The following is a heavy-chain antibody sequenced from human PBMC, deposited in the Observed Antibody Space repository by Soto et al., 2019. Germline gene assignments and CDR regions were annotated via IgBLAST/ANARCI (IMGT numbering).Heavy chain of an antibody. CDR3: AKDRVRSGIGGVDY. Sequence: GGTLSLSCTASGFTFSSHGMHWVRDAPRTGLEWGAVVSYDGSDKSYGDPVRGSRSISRENSKNTLFLQMTSLVVADTPVYYCAKDRVRSGIGGVDYWGQGTLVTVSS. J-gene: IGHJ4*02. CDR2: VSYDGSDK. CDR1: GFTFSSHG. V-gene: IGHV3-30*18. D-gene: IGHD3-10*01.